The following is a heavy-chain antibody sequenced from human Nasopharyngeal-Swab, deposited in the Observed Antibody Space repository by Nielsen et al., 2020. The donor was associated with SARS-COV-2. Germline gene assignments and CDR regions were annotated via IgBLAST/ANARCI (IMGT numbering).Heavy chain of an antibody. V-gene: IGHV4-61*02. Sequence: SETLSLTCSVSGGAITSDSHYWTWIRQPAGKGLEWIGRVYANGNANYNPSLKSRVTISVDTSKNQFSLNLTSVTAADTAMYYCARGPALVIRKTLSSGFDIWGQGTMVTVSS. CDR2: VYANGNA. D-gene: IGHD3-10*01. CDR1: GGAITSDSHY. CDR3: ARGPALVIRKTLSSGFDI. J-gene: IGHJ3*02.